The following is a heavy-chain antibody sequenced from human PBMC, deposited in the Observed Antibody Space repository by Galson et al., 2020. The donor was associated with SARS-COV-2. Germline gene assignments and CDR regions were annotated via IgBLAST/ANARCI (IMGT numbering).Heavy chain of an antibody. CDR3: ASRSTSPTGARPYYYGMDV. CDR1: GGSISSSSYY. CDR2: IYYSGST. Sequence: SETLSLTCTVSGGSISSSSYYWGWIRQPPGKGLEWIGSIYYSGSTYYNPSLKSRVTISVDTSKNQFSLKLSSVTAADTAVYYCASRSTSPTGARPYYYGMDVWGQGTTVTVSS. V-gene: IGHV4-39*01. D-gene: IGHD2-2*01. J-gene: IGHJ6*02.